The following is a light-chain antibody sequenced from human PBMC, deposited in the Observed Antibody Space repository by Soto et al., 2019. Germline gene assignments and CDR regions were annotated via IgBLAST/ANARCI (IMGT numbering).Light chain of an antibody. CDR1: QSINSRY. CDR2: DAS. J-gene: IGKJ1*01. V-gene: IGKV3D-20*02. CDR3: LQRSGWPWT. Sequence: EIVLTQSPGTLSLSPGERATLSCRASQSINSRYLAWYQQKPGQAPRLLIYDASNRATDIPARFSGSGSGTDFTLTISSLEPEDFAVYYCLQRSGWPWTFGQGTKVEIK.